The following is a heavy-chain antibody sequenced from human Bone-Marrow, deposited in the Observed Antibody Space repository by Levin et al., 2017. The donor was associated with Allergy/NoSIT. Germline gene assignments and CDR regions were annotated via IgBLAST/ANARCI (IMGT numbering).Heavy chain of an antibody. Sequence: GESLKISCTTSGFTFRAYALSWFRQAPGKGLEWVGFIANEAHGGTTEYAASVNGRFTISRDYSKNIAYLQMNNLKSEDTAVYYCSRDSHGYFPGADTFDYWGQGTLVTVSS. CDR3: SRDSHGYFPGADTFDY. J-gene: IGHJ4*02. D-gene: IGHD5-18*01. V-gene: IGHV3-49*03. CDR1: GFTFRAYA. CDR2: IANEAHGGTT.